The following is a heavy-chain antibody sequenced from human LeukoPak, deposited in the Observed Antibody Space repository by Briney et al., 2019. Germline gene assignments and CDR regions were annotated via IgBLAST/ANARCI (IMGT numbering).Heavy chain of an antibody. V-gene: IGHV4-59*12. J-gene: IGHJ4*02. CDR1: GGSISTYY. CDR3: ARGFSRYYYDSSGYYYY. Sequence: SETLSLTCTVSGGSISTYYWNWIRQPPGKELEWIGYIYYSGSTNYNPSLKSRVTISVDTSKNQFSLKLSSVTAADTAVYYCARGFSRYYYDSSGYYYYWGQGTLVTVSS. CDR2: IYYSGST. D-gene: IGHD3-22*01.